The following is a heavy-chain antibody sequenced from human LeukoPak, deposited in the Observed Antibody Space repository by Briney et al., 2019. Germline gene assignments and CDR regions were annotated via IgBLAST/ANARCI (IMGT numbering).Heavy chain of an antibody. CDR2: IYHSGST. V-gene: IGHV4-38-2*02. CDR3: ASFDFWSGYCPISGSSYYYYMDV. Sequence: SETLSLTCTVSGYSISSGYYWGWIRQPPGKGLEWIGSIYHSGSTNYNPSLKSRVTISVDTSKNQFSLKLSSVTAADTAVYYCASFDFWSGYCPISGSSYYYYMDVWGKGTTVTVSS. D-gene: IGHD3-3*01. CDR1: GYSISSGYY. J-gene: IGHJ6*03.